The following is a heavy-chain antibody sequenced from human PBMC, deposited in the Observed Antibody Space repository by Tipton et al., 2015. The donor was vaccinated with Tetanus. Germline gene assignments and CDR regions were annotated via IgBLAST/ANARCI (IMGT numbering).Heavy chain of an antibody. J-gene: IGHJ5*02. Sequence: SLRLSCEVSGFSFSNYKMNWVRQGPGRGLEWVSSISSTSRYINYADSVKGRFTISRDNSKNTVFLQMNSLRAEDTGMYFCARGAYTYGPDPWGQGTLVVVSS. D-gene: IGHD2-2*02. V-gene: IGHV3-21*04. CDR2: ISSTSRYI. CDR3: ARGAYTYGPDP. CDR1: GFSFSNYK.